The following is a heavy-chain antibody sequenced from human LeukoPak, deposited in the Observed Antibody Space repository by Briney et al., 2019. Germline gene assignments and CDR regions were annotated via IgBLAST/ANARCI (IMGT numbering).Heavy chain of an antibody. D-gene: IGHD2-15*01. CDR3: AREAVVAATSSYFFYYYGMDV. CDR2: INPNSGGT. Sequence: ASVKVSCKASGYTFTGYYMHWVRQAPGQGLEWMGWINPNSGGTNYAQKFQGRVTMTRDTSISTAYMELSRLRSDDTAVYYCAREAVVAATSSYFFYYYGMDVWGQGTTVTVSS. CDR1: GYTFTGYY. J-gene: IGHJ6*02. V-gene: IGHV1-2*02.